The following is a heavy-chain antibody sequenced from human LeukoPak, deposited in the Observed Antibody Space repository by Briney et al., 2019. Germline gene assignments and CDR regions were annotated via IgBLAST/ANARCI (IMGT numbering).Heavy chain of an antibody. Sequence: ASVKVSCKASGYTFTGYYMHWVRQAPGQGLEWMGWINPNSGGTNYAQKFQGRVTMTRDTSISTAYMELSRLRSDDTAVYYCARDKLYCGGDCYEDAPRYYYYGMDVWGQGTTVTVSS. CDR1: GYTFTGYY. CDR2: INPNSGGT. CDR3: ARDKLYCGGDCYEDAPRYYYYGMDV. V-gene: IGHV1-2*02. J-gene: IGHJ6*02. D-gene: IGHD2-21*02.